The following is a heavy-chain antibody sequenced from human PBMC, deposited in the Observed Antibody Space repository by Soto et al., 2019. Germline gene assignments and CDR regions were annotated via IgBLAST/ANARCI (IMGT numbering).Heavy chain of an antibody. V-gene: IGHV3-23*01. D-gene: IGHD2-15*01. J-gene: IGHJ4*02. CDR3: AKDVYCSGGSCFSDFYN. CDR1: GFTFGNYA. Sequence: GGSLRLSCAASGFTFGNYAMSWVRQAPGKGLEWVSSISGGGAGTYYADSVKGRFTISRDNSKNTLYLQMNSLRVEDTALYYCAKDVYCSGGSCFSDFYNWGQGTLVTVSS. CDR2: ISGGGAGT.